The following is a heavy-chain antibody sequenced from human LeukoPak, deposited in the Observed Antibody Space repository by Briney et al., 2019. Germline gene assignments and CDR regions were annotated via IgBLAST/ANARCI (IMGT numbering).Heavy chain of an antibody. CDR3: ARDRYSGGFDP. Sequence: SETLSLTCTVSGGSISSYNWSWIRQPPGKGLEWIGYIYYSGSTNYNPSLKSRVTISVDTSKNQFSLKLRSVTAADTAVYYCARDRYSGGFDPWGQGTLVTVSS. V-gene: IGHV4-59*01. CDR1: GGSISSYN. CDR2: IYYSGST. D-gene: IGHD1-26*01. J-gene: IGHJ5*02.